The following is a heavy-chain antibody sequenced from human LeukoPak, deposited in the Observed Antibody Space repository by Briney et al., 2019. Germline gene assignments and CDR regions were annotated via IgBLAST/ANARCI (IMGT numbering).Heavy chain of an antibody. V-gene: IGHV1-2*06. Sequence: GASVKVSCKASGYTFTGYYMHWVRQAPGQGLEWMGRIHPNSGGSNYAQKFQGRVTMTRATSISTAYMELSRLRSDDTAVYYCARDFCGGDCYSRSTYMDVRGKGTTVTVSS. CDR1: GYTFTGYY. D-gene: IGHD2-21*02. CDR2: IHPNSGGS. CDR3: ARDFCGGDCYSRSTYMDV. J-gene: IGHJ6*04.